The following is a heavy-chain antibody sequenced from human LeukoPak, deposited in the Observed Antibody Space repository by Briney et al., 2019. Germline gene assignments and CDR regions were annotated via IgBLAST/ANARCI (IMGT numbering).Heavy chain of an antibody. Sequence: SETLSLTCTVSGGSISSSSYYWGWIRQPPGKGLEWIGSIYYSGSTYYNLSLKSRVTISVDTSKNQFSLKLSSVTAADSAVYYCARLEPLTRVTYYYDSSGYNAFDIWGQGTMVTVSS. D-gene: IGHD3-22*01. CDR3: ARLEPLTRVTYYYDSSGYNAFDI. V-gene: IGHV4-39*01. CDR2: IYYSGST. J-gene: IGHJ3*02. CDR1: GGSISSSSYY.